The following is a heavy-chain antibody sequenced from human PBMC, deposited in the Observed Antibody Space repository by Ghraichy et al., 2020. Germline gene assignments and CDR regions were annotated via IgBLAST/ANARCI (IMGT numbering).Heavy chain of an antibody. CDR1: GFTFRSYA. Sequence: GGSLRLSCAASGFTFRSYAMHWVRQAPGKGLEWLAVIWTDGNNKFYAESVKGRFSISRDNTNNTLYLEMNSLRAEDTAVYCCAREPRGETTMVDFWGQGTLVTVSS. CDR3: AREPRGETTMVDF. CDR2: IWTDGNNK. D-gene: IGHD5-18*01. J-gene: IGHJ4*02. V-gene: IGHV3-33*01.